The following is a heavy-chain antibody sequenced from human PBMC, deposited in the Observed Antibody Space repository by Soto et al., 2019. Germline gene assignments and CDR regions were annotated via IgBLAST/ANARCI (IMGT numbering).Heavy chain of an antibody. J-gene: IGHJ4*02. CDR3: ATDYYDSSGSYYALDY. V-gene: IGHV1-24*01. Sequence: QVQLVQSGSEVKKPGASVKVSCKVSGYTLTELSMHWVRQAPGKGLEWRGGFDPEDGETIYAQKFQGRVTMTEDTSTDTAYMELSSLRYEDTAVYYCATDYYDSSGSYYALDYWGQGTLVTVSS. CDR1: GYTLTELS. CDR2: FDPEDGET. D-gene: IGHD3-22*01.